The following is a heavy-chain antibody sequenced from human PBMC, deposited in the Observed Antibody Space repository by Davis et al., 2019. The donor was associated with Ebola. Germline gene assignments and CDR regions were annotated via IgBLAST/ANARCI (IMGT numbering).Heavy chain of an antibody. CDR2: ISAYNGNT. Sequence: ASVKVSCKASGYTFTSYAMNWVRQAPGQGLEWMGWISAYNGNTNYAQKLQGRVTMTTDTSTSTAYMELRSLRSDDTAVYYCARDHGDYDLYYYYYYGMDVWGKGTTVTVSS. CDR3: ARDHGDYDLYYYYYYGMDV. D-gene: IGHD4-17*01. CDR1: GYTFTSYA. J-gene: IGHJ6*04. V-gene: IGHV1-18*01.